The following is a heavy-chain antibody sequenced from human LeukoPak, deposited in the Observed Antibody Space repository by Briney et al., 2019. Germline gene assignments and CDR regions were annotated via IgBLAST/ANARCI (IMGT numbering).Heavy chain of an antibody. CDR2: ISSTTTYI. CDR3: ARGSRHPGKTYYYGSGSYVYFQH. V-gene: IGHV3-21*01. J-gene: IGHJ1*01. Sequence: GGSLRLSCAASGFTFSSYNMNWVRQAPGKGLEWVSYISSTTTYIYYVDSVKGRFTISRDNATNSLYLQMNSLRAEDTAVYYCARGSRHPGKTYYYGSGSYVYFQHWGQGTLVTVSS. CDR1: GFTFSSYN. D-gene: IGHD3-10*01.